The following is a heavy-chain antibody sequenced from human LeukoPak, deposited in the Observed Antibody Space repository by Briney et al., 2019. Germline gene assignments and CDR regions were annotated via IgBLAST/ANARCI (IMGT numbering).Heavy chain of an antibody. CDR3: ARDRWFDP. CDR1: GGSISSCSYY. J-gene: IGHJ5*02. V-gene: IGHV4-61*02. Sequence: PSQTLSLTCTVSGGSISSCSYYWSWIRQPAGKGLEWIGRIYTSGSTNYNPSLKSRVTISVDTSKNQFSLKLSSVTAADTAVYYCARDRWFDPWGQGTLVTVSS. CDR2: IYTSGST.